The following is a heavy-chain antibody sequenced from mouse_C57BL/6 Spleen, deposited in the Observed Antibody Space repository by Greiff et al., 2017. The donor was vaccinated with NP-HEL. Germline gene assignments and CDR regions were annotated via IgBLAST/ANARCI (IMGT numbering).Heavy chain of an antibody. J-gene: IGHJ4*01. CDR2: ISYDGSN. Sequence: EVQLQESGPGLVKPSQSLSLTCSVTGYSITSGYYWNWIRQFPGNKLEWMGYISYDGSNNYNPSLKNRISITRDTSKNQFFLKLNSVTTEDTATYYCATKTGTYYAMDYWGQGTSVTVSS. CDR1: GYSITSGYY. V-gene: IGHV3-6*01. CDR3: ATKTGTYYAMDY. D-gene: IGHD4-1*01.